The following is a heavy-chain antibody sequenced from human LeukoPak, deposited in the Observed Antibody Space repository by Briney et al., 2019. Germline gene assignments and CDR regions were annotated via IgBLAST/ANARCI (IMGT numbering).Heavy chain of an antibody. J-gene: IGHJ4*02. V-gene: IGHV3-23*01. D-gene: IGHD3-3*01. CDR3: AKHYDFWSGYYPGGDY. Sequence: GGSLRLSCAASGFTFSSYAMSWVRQAPGKGLEWVSAISGSGGSTYYADSVKGRFTISRDNSKNTLYLQVNSLRAEDTAVYYCAKHYDFWSGYYPGGDYWGQGTLVTVSS. CDR1: GFTFSSYA. CDR2: ISGSGGST.